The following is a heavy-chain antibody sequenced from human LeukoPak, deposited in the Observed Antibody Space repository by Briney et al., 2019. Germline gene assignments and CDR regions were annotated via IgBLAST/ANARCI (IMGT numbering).Heavy chain of an antibody. J-gene: IGHJ3*02. V-gene: IGHV1-8*01. CDR1: GYTFTSYD. D-gene: IGHD5-24*01. CDR3: ARDRKGRDGYNSNAFDI. CDR2: MNPHRGNT. Sequence: GASVKVSCKASGYTFTSYDINWVRQATGQGLEWMGWMNPHRGNTGYAQKFQCRVTMARNTCISTAYMELSSLRSEDTAVYYCARDRKGRDGYNSNAFDIWGQGTMVTVSS.